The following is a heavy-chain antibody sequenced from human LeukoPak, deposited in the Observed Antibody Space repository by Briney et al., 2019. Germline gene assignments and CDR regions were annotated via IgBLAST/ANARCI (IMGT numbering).Heavy chain of an antibody. Sequence: GGSLRLSCAASGFTFSDYGMSWVRQAPGKGLEWVSTISSGGDGTYYADSVKGRFTISRDNSKNTLNLQMNSLTAEDTAVYYCARDLLLAGYCTGGACPHFDYWGQGTLVTVSS. CDR2: ISSGGDGT. J-gene: IGHJ4*02. CDR1: GFTFSDYG. V-gene: IGHV3-23*01. CDR3: ARDLLLAGYCTGGACPHFDY. D-gene: IGHD2-8*02.